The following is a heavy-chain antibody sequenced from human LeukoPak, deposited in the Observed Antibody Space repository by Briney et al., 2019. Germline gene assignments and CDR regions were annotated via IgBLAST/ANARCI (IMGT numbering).Heavy chain of an antibody. J-gene: IGHJ6*02. CDR1: GFTFSVYK. CDR3: ARTVTTTWPGWYYYGMDV. V-gene: IGHV3-21*04. D-gene: IGHD4-17*01. Sequence: PGGSLRLSCAASGFTFSVYKMTWVRQAPGKGLEWVSSISISSTYIDYADSVKGRFTISRDNAKNSLYLQMNSLRAEDTAVYYCARTVTTTWPGWYYYGMDVWGQGTTVTVSS. CDR2: ISISSTYI.